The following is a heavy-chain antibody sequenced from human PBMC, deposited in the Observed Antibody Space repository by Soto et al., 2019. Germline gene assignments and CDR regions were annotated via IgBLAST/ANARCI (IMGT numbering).Heavy chain of an antibody. Sequence: QVQLQESGPGLVKPSETLSLTCTVSGGSFSRYYWSWIRQPPGKGLECIGYIYYSGSTNYNPSLKSRVTISIDSSNNQFSLKLTSVTAADTALYYCASANGESRSWIDAVDIWGQGTMVTVSS. CDR3: ASANGESRSWIDAVDI. CDR2: IYYSGST. D-gene: IGHD6-13*01. V-gene: IGHV4-59*01. J-gene: IGHJ3*02. CDR1: GGSFSRYY.